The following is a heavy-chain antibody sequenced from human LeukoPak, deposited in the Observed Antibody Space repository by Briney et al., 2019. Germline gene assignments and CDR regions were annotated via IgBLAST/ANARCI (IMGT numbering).Heavy chain of an antibody. CDR3: ACADDSSGYYGY. Sequence: PSETLSLTCAVYGGSFSGYYWSWIRQPPGKGLEWIGEINHSGSTNYNPSLKSRVTISVDTSKNQFSLKLSSVTAADTAVYYCACADDSSGYYGYWGQGTLVTVSS. CDR1: GGSFSGYY. V-gene: IGHV4-34*01. CDR2: INHSGST. J-gene: IGHJ4*02. D-gene: IGHD3-22*01.